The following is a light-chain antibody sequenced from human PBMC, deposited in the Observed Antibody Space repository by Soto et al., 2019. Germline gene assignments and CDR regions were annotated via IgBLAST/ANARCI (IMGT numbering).Light chain of an antibody. Sequence: QAVVTQPPSASATPGQRVTISCSGSTSNIGGNTVSWYQQLPGTAPKLLIYSNHQRPSGVPDRFSGSKSGTSASLAISGLQSEDEANYYCASWDDSLYGVIFGGGTKGTVL. J-gene: IGLJ2*01. CDR2: SNH. CDR1: TSNIGGNT. V-gene: IGLV1-44*01. CDR3: ASWDDSLYGVI.